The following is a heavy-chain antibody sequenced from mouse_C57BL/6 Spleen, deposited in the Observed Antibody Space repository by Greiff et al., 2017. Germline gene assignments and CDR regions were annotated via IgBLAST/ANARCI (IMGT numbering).Heavy chain of an antibody. CDR1: GYTFTSYW. D-gene: IGHD1-1*01. CDR3: ARGPGLRYAMDY. CDR2: IDPSDSYT. Sequence: QVQLKQPGAELVMPGASVKLSCKASGYTFTSYWMHWVKQRPGQGLEWIGEIDPSDSYTNYNQKFKGKSTLTVDKSSSTAYMQLSSLTSEDSAVYYWARGPGLRYAMDYWGQGTSVTVSS. J-gene: IGHJ4*01. V-gene: IGHV1-69*01.